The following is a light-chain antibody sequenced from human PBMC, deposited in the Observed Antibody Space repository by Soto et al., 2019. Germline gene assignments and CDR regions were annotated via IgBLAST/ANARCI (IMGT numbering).Light chain of an antibody. CDR3: QQYNTYVT. V-gene: IGKV1-39*01. Sequence: DIQMTQSPSSLSASVGDRVTITCRASQSISSYLNWYQQKPGKAPKLLIYAASSLQSGVPSRSSGSGSGTEFTLTISSLQSDDFATYYCQQYNTYVTFGGGTKVDIK. J-gene: IGKJ4*01. CDR2: AAS. CDR1: QSISSY.